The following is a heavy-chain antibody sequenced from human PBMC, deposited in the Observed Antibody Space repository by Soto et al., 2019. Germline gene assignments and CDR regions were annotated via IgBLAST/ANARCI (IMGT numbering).Heavy chain of an antibody. D-gene: IGHD4-17*01. CDR2: IYCSENT. CDR3: ATHPPYGPLDH. Sequence: SETLSLTCSVSGGSISSSSYYWGWIRQPPGKGLEWIGNIYCSENTYYNPSLKSRVTISVDTSKNQFSLRLTSVTAAATAVYYCATHPPYGPLDHWGQGTLVTVSS. V-gene: IGHV4-39*01. CDR1: GGSISSSSYY. J-gene: IGHJ4*02.